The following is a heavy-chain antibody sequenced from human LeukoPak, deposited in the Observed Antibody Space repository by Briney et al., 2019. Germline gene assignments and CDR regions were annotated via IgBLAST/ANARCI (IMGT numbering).Heavy chain of an antibody. CDR2: FYHSGTA. CDR1: GASISSRYY. V-gene: IGHV4-38-2*02. CDR3: VWGRFSTSSNWFDP. D-gene: IGHD3-3*01. Sequence: PSETLSLTCIVSGASISSRYYWAWIRQPPGKGLEWIGNFYHSGTAYYNQSLESRATIFVDTSKNQPSLVLKSVTATDTAVYYCVWGRFSTSSNWFDPWGQGTLVSVSS. J-gene: IGHJ5*02.